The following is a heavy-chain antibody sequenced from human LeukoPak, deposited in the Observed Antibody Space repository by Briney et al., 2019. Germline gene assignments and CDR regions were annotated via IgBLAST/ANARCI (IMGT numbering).Heavy chain of an antibody. J-gene: IGHJ1*01. D-gene: IGHD3-10*01. Sequence: GGSLRLSCAASGLTFRNYAVSWVRQAPGKGLEWVSAISGSGDSTYYADSVKGRFSISRDNSKNTLYLQMNRLRAEDTAVYYCARSTNLLLHIQHWGQGTLVTVSS. CDR1: GLTFRNYA. V-gene: IGHV3-23*01. CDR3: ARSTNLLLHIQH. CDR2: ISGSGDST.